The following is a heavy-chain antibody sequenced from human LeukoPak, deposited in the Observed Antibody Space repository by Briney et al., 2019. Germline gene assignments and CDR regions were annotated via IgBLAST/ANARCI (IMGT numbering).Heavy chain of an antibody. J-gene: IGHJ4*02. CDR2: IYYTGNT. D-gene: IGHD2-21*02. Sequence: SETLSLTCAVSGGSITTYYWTWIRQPPGQALEWIGYIYYTGNTKYNPSLESRVTMSIDTSKNEFSLKIYSVNAADTAVYFCASTSVVTAHDQWGQGTLVTVSS. V-gene: IGHV4-59*01. CDR3: ASTSVVTAHDQ. CDR1: GGSITTYY.